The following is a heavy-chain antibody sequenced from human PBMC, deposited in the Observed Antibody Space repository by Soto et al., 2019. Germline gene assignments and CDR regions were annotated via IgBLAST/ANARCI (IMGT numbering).Heavy chain of an antibody. D-gene: IGHD1-1*01. CDR2: ISAYNGNT. Sequence: QGQLVQSGAEVKKPGASVKVSCKASGYTFTSYGISWVRQAPGQGLEWMGWISAYNGNTNYAHKLQGRVTMTTDTSTSTAYMERRSLRSDDTAVYYCAGLLNWHDVVDYYYYYMDVWGKGPTVTVSS. V-gene: IGHV1-18*01. CDR3: AGLLNWHDVVDYYYYYMDV. CDR1: GYTFTSYG. J-gene: IGHJ6*03.